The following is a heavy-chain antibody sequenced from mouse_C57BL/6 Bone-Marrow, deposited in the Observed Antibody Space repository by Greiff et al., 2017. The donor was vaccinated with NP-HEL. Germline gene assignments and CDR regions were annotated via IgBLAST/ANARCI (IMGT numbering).Heavy chain of an antibody. Sequence: VQLQQPGAELVRPGSSVKLSCKASGYTFTSYWMDWVKQRPGQGLEWIGNIYPSDSETHYNQKFKDKATLTVSKSSSTAYMQLSSLTSEDSAVYYCAYSNYGYFDVWGTGTTVTVSS. CDR1: GYTFTSYW. CDR3: AYSNYGYFDV. J-gene: IGHJ1*03. CDR2: IYPSDSET. D-gene: IGHD2-5*01. V-gene: IGHV1-61*01.